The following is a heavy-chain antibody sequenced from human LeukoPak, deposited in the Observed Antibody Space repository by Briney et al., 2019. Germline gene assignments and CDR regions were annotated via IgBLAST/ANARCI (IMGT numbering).Heavy chain of an antibody. J-gene: IGHJ4*02. CDR2: INHSGST. Sequence: SETLSLTCAVYGGSFSGYYWSWIRQPPGKGLEWIGEINHSGSTNYNPSLKSRVTMSVDTSQNQFSLKLSSVTAADTAVYYCARDGGRDSGSYYEDCWGQGTLVTVSS. CDR3: ARDGGRDSGSYYEDC. D-gene: IGHD1-26*01. CDR1: GGSFSGYY. V-gene: IGHV4-34*01.